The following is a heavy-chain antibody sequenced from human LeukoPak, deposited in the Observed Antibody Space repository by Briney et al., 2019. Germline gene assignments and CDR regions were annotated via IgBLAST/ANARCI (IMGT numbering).Heavy chain of an antibody. J-gene: IGHJ5*02. D-gene: IGHD6-13*01. CDR2: ISGSGGST. Sequence: GGSLRLSCAASGFTFGSYAMTWVRQAPGKGLEWVSAISGSGGSTYYADSVKGRFTISRDNSKNTLYLQMNSLRAEDTAVYYCAKEDGSSWYVWFDPWGQGTLVTVSS. V-gene: IGHV3-23*01. CDR3: AKEDGSSWYVWFDP. CDR1: GFTFGSYA.